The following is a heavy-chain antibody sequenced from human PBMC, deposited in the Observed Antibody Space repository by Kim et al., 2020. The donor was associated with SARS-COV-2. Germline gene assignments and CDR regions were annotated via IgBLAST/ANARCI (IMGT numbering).Heavy chain of an antibody. CDR2: IGPYNGNT. CDR3: ARDPTVTFDAFDL. Sequence: ASVKVSCKAFGYTFTRFGLSWVRQAPGQGPEWMGWIGPYNGNTKYGQKFQGRVTMTIDTSTNTTYMELRSLRSDDTAAYYCARDPTVTFDAFDLWGQGTM. CDR1: GYTFTRFG. D-gene: IGHD4-17*01. J-gene: IGHJ3*01. V-gene: IGHV1-18*01.